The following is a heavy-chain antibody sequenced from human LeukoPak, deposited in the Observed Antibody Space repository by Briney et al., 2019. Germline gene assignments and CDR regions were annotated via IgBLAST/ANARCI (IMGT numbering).Heavy chain of an antibody. CDR2: IYPGDSDT. D-gene: IGHD3-22*01. CDR1: GYSFNSYW. Sequence: GESLKISCKGSGYSFNSYWIGWVRQMPGKGLEWMGLIYPGDSDTRYSPSFQGQVTISADKSISTAYLQWSSLKTSDTAMYFCARRYCDSSGYSRHFDYWGQGTLVTVSS. J-gene: IGHJ4*02. CDR3: ARRYCDSSGYSRHFDY. V-gene: IGHV5-51*01.